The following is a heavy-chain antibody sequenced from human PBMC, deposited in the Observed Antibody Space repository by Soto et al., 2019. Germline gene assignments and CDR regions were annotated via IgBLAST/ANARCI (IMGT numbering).Heavy chain of an antibody. CDR1: GGSISSGGYY. Sequence: QVQLQESGPGLVKPSQTLSLTCTVSGGSISSGGYYWSWIRQHPGKGLEWIGYIYYSGSTYYNTSXXXXXXXXXXXXXXXXXXXXXXXXXXXXXXXXXXXXXXXXXXXXXXYFDYWGQGTLVTVSS. V-gene: IGHV4-31*01. J-gene: IGHJ4*02. CDR2: IYYSGST. CDR3: XXXXXXXXXXXXXYFDY.